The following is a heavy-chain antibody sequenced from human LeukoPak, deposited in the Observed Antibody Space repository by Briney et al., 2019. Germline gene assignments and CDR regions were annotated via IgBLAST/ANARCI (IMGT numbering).Heavy chain of an antibody. CDR2: IYYSGST. Sequence: SETLSLTCTVSGGSISSYYWSWIRQPPGKGLEWIGYIYYSGSTNYNPSLKSRVTISVDTSKNQFSLKLSSVTAADTAVYYCARAVGYCSSTSCQGYYYYGMDVWGQGTTVTVSS. D-gene: IGHD2-2*03. CDR1: GGSISSYY. J-gene: IGHJ6*02. CDR3: ARAVGYCSSTSCQGYYYYGMDV. V-gene: IGHV4-59*01.